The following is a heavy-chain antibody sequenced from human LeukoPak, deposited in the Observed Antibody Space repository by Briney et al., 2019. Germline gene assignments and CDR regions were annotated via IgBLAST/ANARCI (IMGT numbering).Heavy chain of an antibody. J-gene: IGHJ4*02. CDR2: ISGSGGST. Sequence: GGSLRLSCAVSGFTFSNYAMNWVRQAPGKGLEWVSAISGSGGSTYYADSVKGRFTISRDNSKNTLYLQMNSLRAEDTAVYYCAKSQIGFIQPGVVVTSWGQGTLVTVSS. D-gene: IGHD3-22*01. CDR3: AKSQIGFIQPGVVVTS. V-gene: IGHV3-23*01. CDR1: GFTFSNYA.